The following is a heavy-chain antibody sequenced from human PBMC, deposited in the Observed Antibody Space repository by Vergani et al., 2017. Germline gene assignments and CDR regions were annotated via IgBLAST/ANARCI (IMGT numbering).Heavy chain of an antibody. J-gene: IGHJ4*02. CDR1: GFTFSSYA. Sequence: QVQLVESGGGVVQPGRSLRLSCAASGFTFSSYAMHWVRQAPGKGLEWVAVISYDGSNKYYADSVKGRFTISRDNSKNTLYLQMNSLKAEDTAVYYCARGRQSITMIVVVQYYFDYWGQGTLVTVSS. D-gene: IGHD3-22*01. V-gene: IGHV3-30-3*01. CDR2: ISYDGSNK. CDR3: ARGRQSITMIVVVQYYFDY.